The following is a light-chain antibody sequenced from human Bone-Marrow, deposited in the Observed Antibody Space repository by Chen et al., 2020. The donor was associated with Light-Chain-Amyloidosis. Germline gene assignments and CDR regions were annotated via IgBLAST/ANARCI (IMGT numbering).Light chain of an antibody. Sequence: QSALTQPPSVSGSPGQSVTISCTATSSDVGSYHRVSWYQQSPGTAPKLMIYAVTTRPSGVPDRFSGSKSGITASLTISGLQAEDEADYYCSSYTRTTTLIFGGGTKLTVL. CDR2: AVT. V-gene: IGLV2-18*02. J-gene: IGLJ2*01. CDR3: SSYTRTTTLI. CDR1: SSDVGSYHR.